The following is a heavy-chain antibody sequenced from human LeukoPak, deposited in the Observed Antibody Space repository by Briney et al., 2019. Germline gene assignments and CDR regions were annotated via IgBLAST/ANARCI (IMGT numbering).Heavy chain of an antibody. D-gene: IGHD3-10*01. V-gene: IGHV4-39*01. CDR2: IYHSGST. Sequence: SETLSLTCTVSGGSISSSSYYWGWIRQPPGKGLEWIGSIYHSGSTCYNPSLKSRVTISVDTSKNQFSLKLSSVTAADTAVYYCARSYGSGSYYISVTKFDPWGQGTLVTVSS. CDR1: GGSISSSSYY. J-gene: IGHJ5*02. CDR3: ARSYGSGSYYISVTKFDP.